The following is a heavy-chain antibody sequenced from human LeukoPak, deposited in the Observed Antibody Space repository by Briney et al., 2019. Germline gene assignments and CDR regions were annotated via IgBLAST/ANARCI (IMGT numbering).Heavy chain of an antibody. CDR3: ARESDLASIAARGLYDY. Sequence: GASVKVSCKASGGTFSSYAISWVRQAPGQGLEWMGWMNPNSGNTGYAQKFQGRVTITRNTSISTAYMELSSLRSEDTAVYYCARESDLASIAARGLYDYWGQGTLVTVSS. J-gene: IGHJ4*02. D-gene: IGHD6-6*01. CDR2: MNPNSGNT. CDR1: GGTFSSYA. V-gene: IGHV1-8*03.